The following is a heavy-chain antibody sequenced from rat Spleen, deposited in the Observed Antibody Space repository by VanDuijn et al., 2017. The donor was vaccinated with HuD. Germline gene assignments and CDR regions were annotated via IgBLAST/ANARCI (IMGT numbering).Heavy chain of an antibody. J-gene: IGHJ4*01. V-gene: IGHV2-30*01. CDR3: ARAPLRYVMDA. Sequence: YNVIWVRQPTGKSLEWMGIIWTGGSTDYNSALKSRLSISRDTSKNQVFLKMNSLQSEDTTTYYCARAPLRYVMDAWGQGASVTVSS. D-gene: IGHD1-11*01. CDR2: IWTGGST. CDR1: YN.